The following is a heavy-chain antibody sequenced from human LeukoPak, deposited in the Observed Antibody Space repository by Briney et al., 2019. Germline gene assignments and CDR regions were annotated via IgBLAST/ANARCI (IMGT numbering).Heavy chain of an antibody. CDR1: GFTFISSA. Sequence: SVKVSCKTSGFTFISSAVQWVRQARGQRLEWIGWIVVGSGNTNYAQKFQERVTITRDMSTSTAYMELSSLRSEDTAVYYCAADPSYSSGYRYYFDYWGQGTLVTVSS. V-gene: IGHV1-58*01. D-gene: IGHD3-22*01. CDR3: AADPSYSSGYRYYFDY. J-gene: IGHJ4*02. CDR2: IVVGSGNT.